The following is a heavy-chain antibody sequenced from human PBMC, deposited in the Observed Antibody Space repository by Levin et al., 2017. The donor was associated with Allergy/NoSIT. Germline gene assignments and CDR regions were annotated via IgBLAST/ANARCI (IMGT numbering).Heavy chain of an antibody. CDR3: ARALIVGATSGGDY. CDR2: IAGSGSSR. D-gene: IGHD1-26*01. V-gene: IGHV3-23*01. CDR1: GFTFSAHG. Sequence: GGSLRLSCAASGFTFSAHGMSWVRQAPGKGLEWVSNIAGSGSSRYYAESVKGRFTISRDNSKNTLFLQMNSLRAEDTAVYYCARALIVGATSGGDYWGQGTLVTVSS. J-gene: IGHJ4*02.